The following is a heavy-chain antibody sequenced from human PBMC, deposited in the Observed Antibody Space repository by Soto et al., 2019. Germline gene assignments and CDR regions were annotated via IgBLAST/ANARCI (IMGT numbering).Heavy chain of an antibody. CDR1: GGTFSSST. Sequence: QVQLVQSGAEVKKPGSSVKVSCKASGGTFSSSTISWLRHAPGQGLEWMGRIIPILGIANYAQKFQGRVTITADKSTSPAYMELSSLRSEDTAVYYCARDLGLVRHWGQGTLVTVSS. CDR3: ARDLGLVRH. J-gene: IGHJ4*02. D-gene: IGHD3-10*01. V-gene: IGHV1-69*08. CDR2: IIPILGIA.